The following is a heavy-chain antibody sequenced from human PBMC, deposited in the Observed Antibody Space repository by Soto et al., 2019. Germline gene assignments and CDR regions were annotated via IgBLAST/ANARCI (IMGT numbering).Heavy chain of an antibody. Sequence: LRLSCAASGFTFSSYGMHWVRQAPGKGLEWVAVISYDGSNKYYADSVKGRFTISRDNSKNTLYLQMNSLRAEDTAVYYCANSGYHPSQLDYWGQGTLVTVSS. V-gene: IGHV3-30*18. CDR1: GFTFSSYG. J-gene: IGHJ4*02. D-gene: IGHD3-22*01. CDR3: ANSGYHPSQLDY. CDR2: ISYDGSNK.